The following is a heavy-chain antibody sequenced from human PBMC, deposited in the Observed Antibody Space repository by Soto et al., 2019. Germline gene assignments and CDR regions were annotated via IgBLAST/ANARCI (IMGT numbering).Heavy chain of an antibody. CDR1: GFTFSSYS. Sequence: PGGSLRLSCAASGFTFSSYSMNWVRQAPGKGLEWVSSISSSSSYIYYADSVKGRFTISRDNAKNSLYLQMNSLRAEDTAVYYCARIQLRYDPLDIRAQGTMVTVSS. V-gene: IGHV3-21*01. CDR3: ARIQLRYDPLDI. J-gene: IGHJ3*02. D-gene: IGHD6-6*01. CDR2: ISSSSSYI.